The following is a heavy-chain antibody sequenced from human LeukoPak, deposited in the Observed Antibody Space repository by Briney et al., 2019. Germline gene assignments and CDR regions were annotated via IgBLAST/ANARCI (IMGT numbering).Heavy chain of an antibody. CDR2: IYSGGST. D-gene: IGHD5-24*01. CDR1: GFIVSSNY. V-gene: IGHV3-66*01. CDR3: ASRDKGYYYGMDV. J-gene: IGHJ6*02. Sequence: PGGSLRLSCAASGFIVSSNYMSWVRHTPGKGLEWVSLIYSGGSTYYADSVKGRFTISRDNSKNTLYLQMNSLRAEDTAVYYCASRDKGYYYGMDVWGQGTTVTVSS.